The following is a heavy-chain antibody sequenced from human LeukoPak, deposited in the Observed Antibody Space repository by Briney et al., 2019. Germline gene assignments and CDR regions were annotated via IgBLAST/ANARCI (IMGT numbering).Heavy chain of an antibody. D-gene: IGHD6-6*01. CDR3: ARVLNFVARDLNNYYIYYMDV. CDR1: GGSISSYY. Sequence: SETLSLTCTVSGGSISSYYWSWIRQPPGKGLEWIGYIYTSGSTNYNPSLKSRVTISVDTSKNQFSLKLSSVTAADTAVYYCARVLNFVARDLNNYYIYYMDVWGKGTTVTVSS. V-gene: IGHV4-4*09. J-gene: IGHJ6*03. CDR2: IYTSGST.